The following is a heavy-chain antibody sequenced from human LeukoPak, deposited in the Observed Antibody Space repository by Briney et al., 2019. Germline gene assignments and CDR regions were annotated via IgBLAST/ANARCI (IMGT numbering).Heavy chain of an antibody. CDR2: INSDGSST. D-gene: IGHD5-18*01. V-gene: IGHV3-74*01. J-gene: IGHJ6*03. Sequence: PGGSLRLSCAASGFTFSSYWMHWVRQAPGKGLVWVSRINSDGSSTDYAGSVKGRFTISRDNSKNTLYLQMNSLRAEDTAVYYCAKAPYNYERINYYYYMDVWGKGTTVTVSS. CDR1: GFTFSSYW. CDR3: AKAPYNYERINYYYYMDV.